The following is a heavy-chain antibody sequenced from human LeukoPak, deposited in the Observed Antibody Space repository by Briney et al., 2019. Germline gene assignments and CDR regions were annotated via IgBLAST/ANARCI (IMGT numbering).Heavy chain of an antibody. D-gene: IGHD3-16*01. CDR3: APTAEAYTSWWKV. J-gene: IGHJ4*02. V-gene: IGHV1-2*02. CDR2: INPDSGFT. Sequence: ASVKVSCKASGYKLTDDYMHWVRQAPGQGLEFMGWINPDSGFTNYAQKFKGRVTMTRDMSISTAYLEVRSLTSDDTAVYYCAPTAEAYTSWWKVWGQGTLVTVSS. CDR1: GYKLTDDY.